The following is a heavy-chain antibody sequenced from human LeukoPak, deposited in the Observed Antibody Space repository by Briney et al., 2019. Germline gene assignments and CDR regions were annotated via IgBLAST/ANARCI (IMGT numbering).Heavy chain of an antibody. CDR2: IIPIFGTA. Sequence: ASVKVSCKASGGTFSSYAISWVRQAPGQGLEWMGGIIPIFGTANYAQKFQGRVTITADESTSTAYMELSSLRSEDTAVYYCASDSNIAAASLQTLVDWGQGTLVTASS. D-gene: IGHD6-13*01. V-gene: IGHV1-69*13. J-gene: IGHJ4*02. CDR1: GGTFSSYA. CDR3: ASDSNIAAASLQTLVD.